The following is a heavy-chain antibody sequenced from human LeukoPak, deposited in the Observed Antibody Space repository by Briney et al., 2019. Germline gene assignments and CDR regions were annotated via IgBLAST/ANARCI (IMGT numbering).Heavy chain of an antibody. CDR1: EFTFDDYD. CDR2: INWNGGST. D-gene: IGHD1-1*01. CDR3: ARGPRGVENYYYYYMDV. V-gene: IGHV3-20*04. Sequence: GGSLRLSCAPSEFTFDDYDMNWVRQAPGKGLEWVSGINWNGGSTDYAVSVKGRFTISRDNAKNSLYLQMNSLRAEDTAVYYCARGPRGVENYYYYYMDVWGKGTTVTVSS. J-gene: IGHJ6*03.